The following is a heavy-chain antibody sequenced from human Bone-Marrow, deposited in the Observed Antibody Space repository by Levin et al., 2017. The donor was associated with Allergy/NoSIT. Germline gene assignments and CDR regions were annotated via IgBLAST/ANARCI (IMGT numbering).Heavy chain of an antibody. V-gene: IGHV4-31*03. Sequence: SETLSLTCTVSGGSISGGGYYWSWIRKHPGKGLEWIGYIYYSGNTYYNPSLKSRVIISVVTSKNQLSLKLTSVTVTDTAVYYCARFNGYDFDYWGQGTLVTVSS. D-gene: IGHD5-12*01. CDR3: ARFNGYDFDY. CDR2: IYYSGNT. J-gene: IGHJ4*02. CDR1: GGSISGGGYY.